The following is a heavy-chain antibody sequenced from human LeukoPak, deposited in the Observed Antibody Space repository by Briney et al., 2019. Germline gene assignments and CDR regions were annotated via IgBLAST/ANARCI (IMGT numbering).Heavy chain of an antibody. CDR2: IYTSGST. V-gene: IGHV4-4*07. Sequence: SETLSLTCTVSGGSISSYYWSWIRQPAGKGLEWIGRIYTSGSTNYNPSLKSRVTISVDTSKNQFSLKLSSVTAADTAVYYCARGVRGWLLSPYYYYYYMDVWGKGTTVTVSS. CDR3: ARGVRGWLLSPYYYYYYMDV. D-gene: IGHD3-3*01. J-gene: IGHJ6*03. CDR1: GGSISSYY.